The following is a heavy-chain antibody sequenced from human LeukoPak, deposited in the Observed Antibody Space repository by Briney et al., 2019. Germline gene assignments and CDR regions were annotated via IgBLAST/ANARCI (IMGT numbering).Heavy chain of an antibody. D-gene: IGHD2-2*01. CDR2: ISHDGNNK. CDR3: AKGAESCTNTSCRIEI. Sequence: GRSLRLSCAASGFTFSGYGMHWVRLSPGKGLEWVTLISHDGNNKYYADSVKGRFTTSRDNSENTLYLQMNRLRTEDTAVYYCAKGAESCTNTSCRIEIWGQGTMVTVSS. V-gene: IGHV3-30*18. CDR1: GFTFSGYG. J-gene: IGHJ3*02.